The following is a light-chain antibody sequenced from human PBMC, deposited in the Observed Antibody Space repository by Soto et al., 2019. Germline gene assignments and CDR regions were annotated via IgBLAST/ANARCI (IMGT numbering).Light chain of an antibody. V-gene: IGLV1-40*01. CDR1: SSNIGAGYD. CDR2: CNT. CDR3: QSYDSSLSGSV. Sequence: QSVLTQPPSMSGALGQRVTISCTGSSSNIGAGYDVHWYQQLPGTAPKLLIYCNTNRPSGVPDRFSGSKSGTSASLAITGLQAEDEADYYCQSYDSSLSGSVFGGGTKLTVL. J-gene: IGLJ3*02.